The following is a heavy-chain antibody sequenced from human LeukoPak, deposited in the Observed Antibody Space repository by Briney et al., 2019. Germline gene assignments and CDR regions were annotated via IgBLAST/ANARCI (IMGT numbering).Heavy chain of an antibody. CDR3: ARAGYSYGTGYYFDY. J-gene: IGHJ4*02. CDR2: IYYTGAT. V-gene: IGHV4-59*11. CDR1: GGSISSHY. D-gene: IGHD5-18*01. Sequence: SETLSLTCTVSGGSISSHYWSWIRLPPGKGLEWIGYIYYTGATYYNPSLKSRVTISLDTSKNQFSLKLSSVTATDAAVYYCARAGYSYGTGYYFDYWGQGALVTVSS.